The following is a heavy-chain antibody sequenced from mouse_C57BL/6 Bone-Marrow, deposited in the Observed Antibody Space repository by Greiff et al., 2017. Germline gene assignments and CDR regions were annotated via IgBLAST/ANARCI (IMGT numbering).Heavy chain of an antibody. CDR3: ARYNSNYVDWYFDV. Sequence: DVHLVESGGGLVQPGGSLSLSCAASGFTFTDYYMSWVRQPPGKALEWLGFIRNKANGYTTEYSASVKGRFTISRDNSQSILYRQMNALRAEDSATYYCARYNSNYVDWYFDVWGTGTTVTVSS. D-gene: IGHD2-5*01. V-gene: IGHV7-3*01. J-gene: IGHJ1*03. CDR2: IRNKANGYTT. CDR1: GFTFTDYY.